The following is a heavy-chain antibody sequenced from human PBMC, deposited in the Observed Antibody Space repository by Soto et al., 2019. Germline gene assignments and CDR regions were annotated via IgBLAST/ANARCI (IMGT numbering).Heavy chain of an antibody. CDR3: VRVAYGNGWILDY. Sequence: GGSLRLSCEVAGVSFNLDDMSWVRQAPGKGLEWIAYISAGGYTENYSDSVKGRFSISRDNARNSLFLQMSSLRAEDTAVYFCVRVAYGNGWILDYWGQVSLVTV. V-gene: IGHV3-48*03. CDR2: ISAGGYTE. J-gene: IGHJ4*01. CDR1: GVSFNLDD. D-gene: IGHD3-3*01.